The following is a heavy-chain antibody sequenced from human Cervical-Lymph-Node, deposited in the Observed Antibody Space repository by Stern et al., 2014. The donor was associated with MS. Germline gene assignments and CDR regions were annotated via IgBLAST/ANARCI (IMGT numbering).Heavy chain of an antibody. Sequence: QVQLQESGPGLVKPSQTLSLTCTVSGGSISSGDYYWSWIRQPPGKGLEWIGYLYYSGRTYYNPSLKSRVTISVDTSKNQFSLKLSSVTAADTAVYYCARGGEYYDSSGYSLLDYWGQGTLVTVSS. CDR3: ARGGEYYDSSGYSLLDY. D-gene: IGHD3-22*01. V-gene: IGHV4-30-4*01. J-gene: IGHJ4*02. CDR2: LYYSGRT. CDR1: GGSISSGDYY.